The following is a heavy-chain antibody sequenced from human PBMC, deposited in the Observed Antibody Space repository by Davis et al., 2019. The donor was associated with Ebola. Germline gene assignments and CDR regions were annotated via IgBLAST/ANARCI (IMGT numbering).Heavy chain of an antibody. D-gene: IGHD3-16*01. Sequence: GESLKISCAASGFTFSRYPMHWVRQAPGKGLEWVALISYDGSNKYYADSVKGRFTISRDNSKNTLYLQMNSLRAEDTAVYYCARKSTFFDYWGQGTRVTVSS. J-gene: IGHJ4*02. CDR2: ISYDGSNK. V-gene: IGHV3-30-3*01. CDR3: ARKSTFFDY. CDR1: GFTFSRYP.